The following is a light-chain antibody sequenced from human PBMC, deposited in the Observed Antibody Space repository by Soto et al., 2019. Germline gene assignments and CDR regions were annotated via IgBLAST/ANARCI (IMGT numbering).Light chain of an antibody. CDR2: AAS. J-gene: IGKJ1*01. CDR3: LQDYNYPRT. CDR1: QGIRND. Sequence: AIQMTQSPSSLSASVGDRITITCRASQGIRNDLGWYQQKPGKATKLLIYAASSLQSGVPSRFSGSGSGTDFTLTISSLQPEDFATYYCLQDYNYPRTFGQGTKVEVK. V-gene: IGKV1-6*01.